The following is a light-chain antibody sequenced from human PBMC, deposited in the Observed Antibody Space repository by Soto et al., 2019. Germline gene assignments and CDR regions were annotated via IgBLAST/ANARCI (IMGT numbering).Light chain of an antibody. CDR3: QQYGSSLTWT. J-gene: IGKJ1*01. CDR2: GAS. V-gene: IGKV3-20*01. Sequence: EIVLTQSPGTLSLSPGERGTLSCRASQSVRSNYLAWYQQRPGQAPRLLIYGASSRADGIPDRFSGSGSGTDFTLTLSGLEPEDFAVYYCQQYGSSLTWTFGQGTKVDIK. CDR1: QSVRSNY.